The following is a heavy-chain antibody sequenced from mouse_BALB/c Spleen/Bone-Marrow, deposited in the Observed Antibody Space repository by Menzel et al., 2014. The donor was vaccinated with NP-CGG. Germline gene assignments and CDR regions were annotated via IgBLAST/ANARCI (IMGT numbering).Heavy chain of an antibody. CDR2: SRNKAKYYTT. V-gene: IGHV7-1*02. Sequence: EVKVVESGGGLVQPGDSLRLSCATSGFTFSGFYMEWVRQPPGKRLEWIAASRNKAKYYTTEYSASVKGRFIVSRDTSQSVLYLQMNALRAEDTAIYYCARDVGYGNYFVYWGQGTLVTVSA. CDR1: GFTFSGFY. CDR3: ARDVGYGNYFVY. D-gene: IGHD2-10*02. J-gene: IGHJ3*01.